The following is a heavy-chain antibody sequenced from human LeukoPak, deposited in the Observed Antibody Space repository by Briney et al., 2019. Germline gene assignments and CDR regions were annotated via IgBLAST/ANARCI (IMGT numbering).Heavy chain of an antibody. D-gene: IGHD3-22*01. Sequence: GGSLRLSCAASGFSFSSYTMNWVRQAPGKGPEWVSSISSSSIYIYYADSVKGRFTMSRDNAKNSLFLQMNSLRAEDTAVYYCARSGYYSYDGFDIWGQGTMVTVSS. V-gene: IGHV3-21*01. J-gene: IGHJ3*02. CDR1: GFSFSSYT. CDR2: ISSSSIYI. CDR3: ARSGYYSYDGFDI.